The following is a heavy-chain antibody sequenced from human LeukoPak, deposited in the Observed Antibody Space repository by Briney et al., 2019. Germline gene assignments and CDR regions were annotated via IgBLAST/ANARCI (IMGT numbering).Heavy chain of an antibody. Sequence: SETLSLTCTVSGGSISSGSYYWSWIRQPAGKELEWIGRIYTSGSTNYNPSLKSRVTISVDTSKNQFSLKLSSVTAADTAVYYCARDSGLAAAGICYWGQGTLVTVSS. CDR3: ARDSGLAAAGICY. J-gene: IGHJ4*02. V-gene: IGHV4-61*02. CDR2: IYTSGST. CDR1: GGSISSGSYY. D-gene: IGHD6-13*01.